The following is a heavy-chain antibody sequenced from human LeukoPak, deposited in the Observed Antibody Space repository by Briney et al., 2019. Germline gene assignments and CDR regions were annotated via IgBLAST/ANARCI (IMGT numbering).Heavy chain of an antibody. Sequence: QPGGSLRLSCAASGFTFSSYAMTWVRQAPGKGLEWVSGISGSGTNTYYADSVKGRFTISRDNSKNTVYLQMNTLRDEDTAVYYCARAVGPFDYWGQGTLVTVSS. D-gene: IGHD3-16*01. V-gene: IGHV3-23*01. CDR1: GFTFSSYA. CDR3: ARAVGPFDY. J-gene: IGHJ4*02. CDR2: ISGSGTNT.